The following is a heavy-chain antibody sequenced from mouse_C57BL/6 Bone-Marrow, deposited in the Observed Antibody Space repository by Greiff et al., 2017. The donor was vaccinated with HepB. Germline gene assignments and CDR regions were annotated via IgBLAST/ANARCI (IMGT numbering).Heavy chain of an antibody. CDR3: ARGHYGSSYDWYFDV. Sequence: QVQLQQPGAELVKPGASVKMSCKASGYTFTSYWITWVKQRPGQGLEWIGDIYPGSGSTNYNEKFKSKATLTVDTSSSTAYMQLSSLTSEDSAVYYCARGHYGSSYDWYFDVWGTGTTVTVSS. D-gene: IGHD1-1*01. J-gene: IGHJ1*03. V-gene: IGHV1-55*01. CDR1: GYTFTSYW. CDR2: IYPGSGST.